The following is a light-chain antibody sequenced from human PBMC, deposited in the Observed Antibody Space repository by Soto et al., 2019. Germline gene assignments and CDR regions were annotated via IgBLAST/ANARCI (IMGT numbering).Light chain of an antibody. J-gene: IGKJ5*01. Sequence: DIQMTQSPSSVSASVGDRVTITCRASQGISSWLAWYQQKPGKAPKLLIYAASSLQSGVPSRFSGSGSGTELTLTISSLKNDDLETYYCQQYNPYSTFGQGTRLEIK. CDR1: QGISSW. CDR2: AAS. CDR3: QQYNPYST. V-gene: IGKV1D-16*01.